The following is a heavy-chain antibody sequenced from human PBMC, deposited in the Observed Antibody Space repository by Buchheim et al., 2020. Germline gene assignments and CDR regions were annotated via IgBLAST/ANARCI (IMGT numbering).Heavy chain of an antibody. CDR2: ISSSGSTI. V-gene: IGHV3-48*03. D-gene: IGHD2-2*01. CDR1: GFTFSSYE. J-gene: IGHJ4*02. CDR3: ATGSDIVVVPAARVVGY. Sequence: EVLLVESGGGLVQPGGSLRLSCVASGFTFSSYEMNWVRQAPGKGLEWVSYISSSGSTIYYADSVKGRFTISRDNAKHSLYLQMNSLRAEDTAVYYCATGSDIVVVPAARVVGYWGQGTL.